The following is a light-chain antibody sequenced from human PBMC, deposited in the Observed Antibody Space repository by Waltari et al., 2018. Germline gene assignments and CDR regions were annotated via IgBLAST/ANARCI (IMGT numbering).Light chain of an antibody. J-gene: IGKJ5*01. Sequence: EIVMTQSPATLSVSPGERVTLSCRASQSISSNLVWYQQKPGQAPSLVIYGASTRPTGIPGRFSGSGSGTEFTLTISSLQSEDVAVYYCQQYNNWSSITFGQGTRLEIK. CDR1: QSISSN. V-gene: IGKV3-15*01. CDR3: QQYNNWSSIT. CDR2: GAS.